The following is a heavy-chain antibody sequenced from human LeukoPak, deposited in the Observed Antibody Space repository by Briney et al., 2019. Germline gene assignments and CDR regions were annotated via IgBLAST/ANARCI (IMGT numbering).Heavy chain of an antibody. CDR3: ARVRTGDADFDY. D-gene: IGHD7-27*01. CDR2: IYSSGST. CDR1: GGSISSGDYY. V-gene: IGHV4-61*10. J-gene: IGHJ4*02. Sequence: SETLSLTCTVSGGSISSGDYYWTWIRQPAGKGLEWIGRIYSSGSTNYNPSLKGRVTISIDTSKNQFSLKLSSVTAADTAVYYCARVRTGDADFDYWGQGTLVTVSS.